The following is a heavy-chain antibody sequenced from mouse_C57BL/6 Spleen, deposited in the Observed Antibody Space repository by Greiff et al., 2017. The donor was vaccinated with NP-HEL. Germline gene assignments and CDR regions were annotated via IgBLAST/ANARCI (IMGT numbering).Heavy chain of an antibody. CDR3: ARKGITTPYFDY. V-gene: IGHV1-53*01. D-gene: IGHD1-1*01. CDR2: INPSNGGT. CDR1: GYTFTSYW. J-gene: IGHJ2*01. Sequence: QVQLQQPGTELVKPGASVKLSCKASGYTFTSYWMHWVKQRPGQGLEWIGNINPSNGGTNYNEKFKSKATLTVDKSSSTAYMQLSSLTSEDSAVDYCARKGITTPYFDYWGQGTTLTVSS.